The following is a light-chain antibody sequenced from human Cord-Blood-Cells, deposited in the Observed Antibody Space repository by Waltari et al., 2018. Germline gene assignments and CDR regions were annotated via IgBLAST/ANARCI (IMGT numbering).Light chain of an antibody. CDR3: QQYYRTPF. V-gene: IGKV4-1*01. CDR1: QSVLYSSNNKNY. J-gene: IGKJ3*01. CDR2: WAS. Sequence: DIVMTQSPDSLAVSLGERATINCTSSQSVLYSSNNKNYLAWYQQKPGQHPKLLIYWASTREAGVPYRFSGSGSGTDFTLTSSSLHAEDLAVYYCQQYYRTPFFGPGTKVDIK.